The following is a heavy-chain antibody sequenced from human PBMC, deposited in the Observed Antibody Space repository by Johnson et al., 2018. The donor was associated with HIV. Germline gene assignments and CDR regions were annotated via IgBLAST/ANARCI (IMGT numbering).Heavy chain of an antibody. CDR3: AREWLYGFDI. CDR1: GFTFSSYG. V-gene: IGHV3-NL1*01. CDR2: IYSGGST. Sequence: QVQLVESGGGVVQPGGSLRLSCAASGFTFSSYGMHWVRQAPGKGLEWVSVIYSGGSTYYADSVKGRFTISRDNSKNTLYLQMNRLRAEDTAVYYCAREWLYGFDIWGQGTMVTVSS. J-gene: IGHJ3*02. D-gene: IGHD5-24*01.